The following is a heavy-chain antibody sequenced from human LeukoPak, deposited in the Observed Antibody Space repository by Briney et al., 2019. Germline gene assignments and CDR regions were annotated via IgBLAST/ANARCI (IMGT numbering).Heavy chain of an antibody. D-gene: IGHD4-17*01. V-gene: IGHV3-33*01. CDR2: IWYDGSNK. J-gene: IGHJ5*02. Sequence: GGSLRLSCAASGFTFSSYGMHWVRQAPGKGLEWVAVIWYDGSNKYYADSVKGRFTISRDNSKNTLYLQMNSLRAEDTAVYYCARLYGTYPGWFDPWGQGTLVTVSS. CDR3: ARLYGTYPGWFDP. CDR1: GFTFSSYG.